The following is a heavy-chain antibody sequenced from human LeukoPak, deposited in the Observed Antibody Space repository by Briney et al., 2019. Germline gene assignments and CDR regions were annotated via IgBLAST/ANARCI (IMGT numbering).Heavy chain of an antibody. CDR2: ISWNSGSI. V-gene: IGHV3-9*01. J-gene: IGHJ4*02. CDR3: AKDIGIYGSGSYLDY. Sequence: GGSLSLSCAASGFTFDDYAMHWVRQAPGKGLEWVSGISWNSGSIGYADSVKGRFTISRDNAKNSLYLQMNSLRAEDTALYYCAKDIGIYGSGSYLDYWGQGTLVTVSS. CDR1: GFTFDDYA. D-gene: IGHD3-10*01.